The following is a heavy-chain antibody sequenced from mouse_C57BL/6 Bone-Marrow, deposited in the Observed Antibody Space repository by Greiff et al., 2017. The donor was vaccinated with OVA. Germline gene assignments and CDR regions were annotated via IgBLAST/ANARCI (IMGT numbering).Heavy chain of an antibody. CDR1: GYTFTSYG. CDR2: ISPRSGNT. Sequence: VQRVESGAELARPGASVKLSCKASGYTFTSYGISWVKQRTGQGLEWIGEISPRSGNTYYNEKFKGKATLTADKSSRTAYMELRSLAYEGSTVYVCAVYYGSFYWGQGTTLTVSA. D-gene: IGHD1-1*01. J-gene: IGHJ2*01. CDR3: AVYYGSFY. V-gene: IGHV1-81*01.